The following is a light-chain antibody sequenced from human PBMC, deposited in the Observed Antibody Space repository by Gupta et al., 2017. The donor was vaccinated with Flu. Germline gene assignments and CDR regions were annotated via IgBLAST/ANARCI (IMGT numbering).Light chain of an antibody. V-gene: IGKV4-1*01. CDR3: LQNDYTPHT. CDR1: QSVLDSSKNKNY. CDR2: WAS. J-gene: IGKJ4*01. Sequence: DIVMTHSPDSLAVSLGERATINCQSSQSVLDSSKNKNYLAWYQQKPGQSPKLLMNWASTRESGVPDRFSGRGSGTDFTVAISRLQAEDVAVYFCLQNDYTPHTFGGGTKLEIK.